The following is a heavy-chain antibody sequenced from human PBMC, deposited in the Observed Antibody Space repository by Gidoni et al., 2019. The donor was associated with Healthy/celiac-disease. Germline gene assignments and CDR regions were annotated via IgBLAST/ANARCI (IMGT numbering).Heavy chain of an antibody. D-gene: IGHD4-17*01. V-gene: IGHV3-21*01. CDR1: GFTFSSYS. J-gene: IGHJ4*02. Sequence: EVQLVESGGGLVKPGGSLRLSCAASGFTFSSYSMNWVRQAPGKGLEWVSSISSSSSYKYYADSVKGRFTISRDNAKNSLYLQMNSLRAEDTAVYYCARDRGMTTVTPTGDYWGQGTLVTVSS. CDR3: ARDRGMTTVTPTGDY. CDR2: ISSSSSYK.